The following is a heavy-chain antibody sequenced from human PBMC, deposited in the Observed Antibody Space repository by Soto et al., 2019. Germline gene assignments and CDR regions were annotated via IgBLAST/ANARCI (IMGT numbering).Heavy chain of an antibody. J-gene: IGHJ4*02. V-gene: IGHV3-15*07. CDR3: ATAPYSSGPT. CDR2: IKPKSEGATA. CDR1: RFTFSAAW. Sequence: EMQLVQSGGGLVKPGGSLRLSCVASRFTFSAAWLNWIHQAPGKGLEWVGRIKPKSEGATADYTAPVRGRFTISRDDSQNTLHLQMDSLKTEDTAVYYCATAPYSSGPTWGLGVLVTVSS. D-gene: IGHD6-19*01.